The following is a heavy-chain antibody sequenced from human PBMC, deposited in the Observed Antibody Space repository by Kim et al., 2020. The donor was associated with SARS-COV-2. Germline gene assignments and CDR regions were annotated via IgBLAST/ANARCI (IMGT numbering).Heavy chain of an antibody. V-gene: IGHV3-73*01. CDR1: GFTFSGSS. D-gene: IGHD6-6*01. J-gene: IGHJ4*01. CDR3: TRHPSRAEVAPRPVD. CDR2: IGSKAENYAT. Sequence: GGSLRLSCAASGFTFSGSSIHWVRQASGKGLEWVGRIGSKAENYATAYAASVKGRFTISRDDSKNTAYLQMNTLKTEDTAVYYCTRHPSRAEVAPRPVD.